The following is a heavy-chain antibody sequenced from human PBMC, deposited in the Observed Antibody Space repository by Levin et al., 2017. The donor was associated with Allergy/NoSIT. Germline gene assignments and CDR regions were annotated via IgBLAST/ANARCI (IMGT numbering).Heavy chain of an antibody. D-gene: IGHD3-10*01. CDR2: ISYDGSNK. Sequence: SCAASGFTFSSYGMHWVRQAPGKGLEWVAVISYDGSNKYYADSVKGRFTISRDNSKNTLYLQMNSLRAEDTAVYYCAKDGVEWFGEFMRQWGQGTLVTVSS. V-gene: IGHV3-30*18. J-gene: IGHJ4*02. CDR1: GFTFSSYG. CDR3: AKDGVEWFGEFMRQ.